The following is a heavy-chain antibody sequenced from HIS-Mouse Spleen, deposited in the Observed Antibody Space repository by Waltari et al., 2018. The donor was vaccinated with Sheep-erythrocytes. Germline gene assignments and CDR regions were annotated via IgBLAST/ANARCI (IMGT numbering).Heavy chain of an antibody. CDR3: ARVASGATFDY. CDR1: GFTFSSYS. CDR2: IISSSSYI. J-gene: IGHJ4*02. V-gene: IGHV3-21*01. Sequence: EVQLVESGGGLVKPGGSLRLSCAASGFTFSSYSMNWVRKAPGKGLEGVASIISSSSYIYYADSVKGRFTISRDNAKNSRYLQMNSLRAEDTAVYYCARVASGATFDYWGQGTLVTVSS. D-gene: IGHD1-26*01.